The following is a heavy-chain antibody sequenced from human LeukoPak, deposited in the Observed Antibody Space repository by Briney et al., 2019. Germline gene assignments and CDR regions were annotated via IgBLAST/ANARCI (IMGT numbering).Heavy chain of an antibody. J-gene: IGHJ4*02. CDR2: IKPDGSVA. Sequence: GGSLRLSCSASGFTFSSYWMSWVRQAPGKGLEWVANIKPDGSVAYCVDSVKGRFTLSRDNARNSLYLQMNSLRAEDTAVYYCATIYCSGGTCSYFDDWGQGTLVTVSS. CDR3: ATIYCSGGTCSYFDD. CDR1: GFTFSSYW. D-gene: IGHD2-15*01. V-gene: IGHV3-7*01.